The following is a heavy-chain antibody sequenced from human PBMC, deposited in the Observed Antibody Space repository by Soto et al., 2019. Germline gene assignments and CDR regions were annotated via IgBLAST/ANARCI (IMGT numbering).Heavy chain of an antibody. Sequence: SVKVSCKASGFTFTSSAVQWVRQARGQRLEWIGWIVVGSGNTNYAQKFQERVTITRDMSTSTAYMELSSLRSEDTAVYYCAALRTTPNREDYYYYGMDVWGQGTTVTVSS. D-gene: IGHD2-15*01. CDR1: GFTFTSSA. J-gene: IGHJ6*02. CDR2: IVVGSGNT. CDR3: AALRTTPNREDYYYYGMDV. V-gene: IGHV1-58*01.